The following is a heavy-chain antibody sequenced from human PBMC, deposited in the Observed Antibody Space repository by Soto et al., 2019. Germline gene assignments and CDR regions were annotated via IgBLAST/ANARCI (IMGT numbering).Heavy chain of an antibody. Sequence: QVQLVQSGAEVKKPGSSVTVSCKASGGTFGNSAISWVRQAPGQGLEWMGGIMPIFPTPDYAQKFQGRVTMTAEESTSTAYTESTSLRSEDTAVYYWARDTYRQQTGGNYYYGMDVWGQGTTVTV. CDR1: GGTFGNSA. CDR2: IMPIFPTP. V-gene: IGHV1-69*12. J-gene: IGHJ6*02. D-gene: IGHD1-26*01. CDR3: ARDTYRQQTGGNYYYGMDV.